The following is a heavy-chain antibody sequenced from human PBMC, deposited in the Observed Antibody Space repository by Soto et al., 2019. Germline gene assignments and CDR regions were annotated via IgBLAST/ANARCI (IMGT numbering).Heavy chain of an antibody. D-gene: IGHD3-10*01. CDR2: INHSGST. CDR1: GGSFSGYY. J-gene: IGHJ5*02. Sequence: LSLTCAVYGGSFSGYYWSWIRQPPGKGLEWIGEINHSGSTNYNPSLKSRVTISVDTSKNQFSLKLSSVTAADTAVYYCARGGLRGYYGSVRNWFDPWGQGTLVTVSS. CDR3: ARGGLRGYYGSVRNWFDP. V-gene: IGHV4-34*01.